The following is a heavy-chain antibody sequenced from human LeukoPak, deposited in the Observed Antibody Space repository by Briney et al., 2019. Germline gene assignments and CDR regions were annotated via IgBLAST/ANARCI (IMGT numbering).Heavy chain of an antibody. D-gene: IGHD5-24*01. CDR3: ARQEIRYFQH. V-gene: IGHV4-39*01. J-gene: IGHJ1*01. CDR1: GGSISSSSYY. Sequence: SETLSLTCTVSGGSISSSSYYWGWIRQPPGKGLEWIGSIYYSGSTYYNPSLKSRVTISVDTSKNQFSQKLSSVTAADTAVYYCARQEIRYFQHWGQGTLVTVSS. CDR2: IYYSGST.